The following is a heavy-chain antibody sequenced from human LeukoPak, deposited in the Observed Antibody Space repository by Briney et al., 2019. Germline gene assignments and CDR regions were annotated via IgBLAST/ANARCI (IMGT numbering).Heavy chain of an antibody. CDR1: GFTFSSYW. CDR3: ARDWSTAMVTGGDFDY. CDR2: IKQDGSEK. D-gene: IGHD5-18*01. V-gene: IGHV3-7*01. Sequence: LSGGSLRLSCAASGFTFSSYWMSWVRQAPGKGLEWVANIKQDGSEKYYVDSVKGRFTISRDNAKNSPYLQMNSLRAEDTAVYYCARDWSTAMVTGGDFDYWGQGTLVTASS. J-gene: IGHJ4*02.